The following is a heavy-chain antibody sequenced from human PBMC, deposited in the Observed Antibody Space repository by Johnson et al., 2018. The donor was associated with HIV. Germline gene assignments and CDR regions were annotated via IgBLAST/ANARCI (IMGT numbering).Heavy chain of an antibody. CDR1: GFTFSSYA. Sequence: QVHLVESGGGVVQPGRSLRLSCAASGFTFSSYAMHWVRQAPGKGLEWVAVISYDGSNIYYADSVKGRCTISRDNSKNTLYPQMNSLSAEDTAVYYCARGGGWATDAFDIWGQGTMVTVSS. CDR3: ARGGGWATDAFDI. V-gene: IGHV3-30*14. D-gene: IGHD5-12*01. CDR2: ISYDGSNI. J-gene: IGHJ3*02.